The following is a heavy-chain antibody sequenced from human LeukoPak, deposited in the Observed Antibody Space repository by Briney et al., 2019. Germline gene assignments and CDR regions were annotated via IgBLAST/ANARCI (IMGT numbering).Heavy chain of an antibody. CDR1: GGSISSSSYY. J-gene: IGHJ5*02. D-gene: IGHD6-6*01. V-gene: IGHV4-39*07. CDR3: AGGRIAARPRGNWFDP. Sequence: SETLSLTCTVSGGSISSSSYYWGWIRQPPGKGLEWIGEINHSGSTNYNPSLKSRVTISVDTSKNQFSLKLSSVTAADTAVYYCAGGRIAARPRGNWFDPWGQGTLVTVSS. CDR2: INHSGST.